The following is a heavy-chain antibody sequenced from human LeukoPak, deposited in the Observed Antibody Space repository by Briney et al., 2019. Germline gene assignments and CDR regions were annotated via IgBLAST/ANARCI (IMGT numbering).Heavy chain of an antibody. V-gene: IGHV3-23*01. CDR1: GFTFSSYV. CDR3: AGSSSWYRQGDY. Sequence: GGSLRLSCAASGFTFSSYVMSWVSQAPGKGLEWVSTISGSGGSTYYADSVKGRFTISRDSSKNTLYLQMNSLRAGDTAVYFCAGSSSWYRQGDYWGQGTLVTVSS. CDR2: ISGSGGST. J-gene: IGHJ4*02. D-gene: IGHD6-13*01.